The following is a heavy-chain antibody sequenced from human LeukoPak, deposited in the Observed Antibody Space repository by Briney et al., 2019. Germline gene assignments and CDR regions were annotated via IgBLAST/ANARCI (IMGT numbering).Heavy chain of an antibody. Sequence: SETLSLTCTVSGGSISSYYWSWIRQPAGKGLEWIGRIYTSGSTNYNPSLKSRVTLSVDTSKNQFSLKLSSVTAADTAVYYCAREGSSSYYYYYYMDVWGKGTTVTVSS. V-gene: IGHV4-4*07. CDR2: IYTSGST. J-gene: IGHJ6*03. CDR1: GGSISSYY. CDR3: AREGSSSYYYYYYMDV. D-gene: IGHD6-6*01.